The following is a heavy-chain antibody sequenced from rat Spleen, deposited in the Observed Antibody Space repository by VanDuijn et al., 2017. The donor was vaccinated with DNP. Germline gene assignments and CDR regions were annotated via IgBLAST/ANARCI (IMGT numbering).Heavy chain of an antibody. J-gene: IGHJ2*01. CDR3: AKPDY. CDR1: GFTFSDYN. Sequence: EVQLVESGGGLFQPGGSLKLSCAASGFTFSDYNMVWVRQAPKKGLGGVATISYDGGHTYYRDSVKGRFTISRDNAKSTLYLQMDSLRSEDTATYYCAKPDYWGQGVMVTVSS. V-gene: IGHV5-7*01. CDR2: ISYDGGHT.